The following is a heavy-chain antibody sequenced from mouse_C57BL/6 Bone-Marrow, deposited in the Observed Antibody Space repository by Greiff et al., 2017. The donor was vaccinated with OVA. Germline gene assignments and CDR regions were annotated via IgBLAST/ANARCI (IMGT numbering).Heavy chain of an antibody. D-gene: IGHD2-4*01. CDR3: ARSRDYWFAY. V-gene: IGHV1-81*01. Sequence: VQGVESGAELARPGASVKLSCKASGYTFTSYGISWVKQRTGQGLEWIGEIYPRSGNTYYNEKFKGKATLTADKSSSTAYMELRSLTSEDSAVYFCARSRDYWFAYWGQGTLVTVSA. CDR1: GYTFTSYG. J-gene: IGHJ3*01. CDR2: IYPRSGNT.